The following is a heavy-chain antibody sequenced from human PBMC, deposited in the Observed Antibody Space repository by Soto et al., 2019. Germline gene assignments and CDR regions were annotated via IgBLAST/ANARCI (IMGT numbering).Heavy chain of an antibody. Sequence: GGSLRLSCAASGFTFSSYSMNWVRQAPGKGLEWVSSISSSSSYIYYADSVKGRFTISRDNAKNSLYLQMNSLRAEDTAVYYCARNHGSGSPRVSMPLDYWGQGTLVTVSS. CDR2: ISSSSSYI. V-gene: IGHV3-21*01. D-gene: IGHD3-10*01. CDR3: ARNHGSGSPRVSMPLDY. CDR1: GFTFSSYS. J-gene: IGHJ4*02.